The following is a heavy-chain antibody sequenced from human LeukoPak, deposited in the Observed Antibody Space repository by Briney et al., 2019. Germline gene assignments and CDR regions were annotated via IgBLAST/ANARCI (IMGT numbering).Heavy chain of an antibody. J-gene: IGHJ4*02. CDR2: INANSGAT. Sequence: ASVKVSCKASGYTFTAYYMHWVRQAPGQGLEWMGWINANSGATNYEQKFQGRVSMARDTSITTAYMGLSRLTSDDTAVYYCARDYGGYDLDYWGQGTLVTVSS. CDR3: ARDYGGYDLDY. V-gene: IGHV1-2*02. D-gene: IGHD5-12*01. CDR1: GYTFTAYY.